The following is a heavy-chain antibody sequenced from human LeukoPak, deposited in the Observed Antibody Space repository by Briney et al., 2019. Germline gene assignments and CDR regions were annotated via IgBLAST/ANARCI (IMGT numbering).Heavy chain of an antibody. CDR2: IYSGGST. Sequence: GGSQRLSCAASGFKFSDHYIAWVRQAPGKGLEWVSLIYSGGSTSYADSVKGRFTISRDNSKNTLYLQMNSLRVEDTAVYYCARRPLSPCKWGLGTLVTVSS. CDR1: GFKFSDHY. CDR3: ARRPLSPCK. J-gene: IGHJ4*01. V-gene: IGHV3-66*01.